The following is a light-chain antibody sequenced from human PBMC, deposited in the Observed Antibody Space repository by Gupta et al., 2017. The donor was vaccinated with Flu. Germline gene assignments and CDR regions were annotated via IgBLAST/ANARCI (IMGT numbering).Light chain of an antibody. V-gene: IGLV3-10*03. CDR1: ALPRKY. J-gene: IGLJ1*01. CDR3: YSAGISGHPY. Sequence: TGDALPRKYSYWYQQKSGPAPVMVIYEDSKPPAAIPQRFSGSSSGTMATLTRSGAQVEDEDDYYCYSAGISGHPYFGTGTRVTVL. CDR2: EDS.